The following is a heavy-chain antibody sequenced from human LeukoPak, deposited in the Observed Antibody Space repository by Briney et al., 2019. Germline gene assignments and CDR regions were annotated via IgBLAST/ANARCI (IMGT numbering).Heavy chain of an antibody. D-gene: IGHD1-26*01. CDR3: ASGLLVGAPRQMGAFDI. Sequence: GESLKISCQGSGYSFTSYWIGWVRQMPGKGLEWMGIIYPGDSDTRYSPSFQGQVTISADKSISTAYLQWSSLKASDTAMYYCASGLLVGAPRQMGAFDIWGQGTMVTVSS. CDR1: GYSFTSYW. V-gene: IGHV5-51*01. J-gene: IGHJ3*02. CDR2: IYPGDSDT.